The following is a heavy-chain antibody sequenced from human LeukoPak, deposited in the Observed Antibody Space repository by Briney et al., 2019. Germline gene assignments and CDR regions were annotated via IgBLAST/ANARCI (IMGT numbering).Heavy chain of an antibody. V-gene: IGHV3-23*01. CDR3: AKSPSSGYYFGYFQH. CDR2: ISGSGGST. D-gene: IGHD3-22*01. CDR1: GFTFSSYA. J-gene: IGHJ1*01. Sequence: QTGGSLRLSCAASGFTFSSYAMSWVRQAPGKGLEWVSAISGSGGSTYYADSVKGRFTISRDNSKNTLYLQMNSPRAEDTAVYYCAKSPSSGYYFGYFQHWGQGTLVTVSS.